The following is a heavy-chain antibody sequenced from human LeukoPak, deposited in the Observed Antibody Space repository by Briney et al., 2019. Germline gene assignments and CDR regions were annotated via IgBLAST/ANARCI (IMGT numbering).Heavy chain of an antibody. Sequence: GGSLRLSCAASGFTFDDYGMSWVRQAPGKGLEWVSGINWSGGSTGYADSVKGRFTISRDNAKNSLYLQMNSLRAEDTALYYCARDPSAAGITYMDVWGKGTTVTVSS. J-gene: IGHJ6*03. CDR1: GFTFDDYG. D-gene: IGHD6-13*01. V-gene: IGHV3-20*04. CDR2: INWSGGST. CDR3: ARDPSAAGITYMDV.